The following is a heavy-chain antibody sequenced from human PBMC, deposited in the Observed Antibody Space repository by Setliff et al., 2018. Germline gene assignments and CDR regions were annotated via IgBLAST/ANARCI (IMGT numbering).Heavy chain of an antibody. CDR1: GVSVNSLTW. CDR2: IYHDGNPKFDPSV. Sequence: PSETLSLTCAVSGVSVNSLTWWSWVRQTPGKGLEWIGFIYHDGNPKFDPSVNYNPSLKSRVTMSIDKSKNQFSLNLRSVTAADTAVYYCTRGGERYHTANWGQGFLVTVS. CDR3: TRGGERYHTAN. J-gene: IGHJ4*02. V-gene: IGHV4-4*02. D-gene: IGHD2-2*01.